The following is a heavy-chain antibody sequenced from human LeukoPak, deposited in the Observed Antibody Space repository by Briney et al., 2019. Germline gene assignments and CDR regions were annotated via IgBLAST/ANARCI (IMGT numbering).Heavy chain of an antibody. Sequence: PGGSLRLSCAASGFTFSTYAMSWVRQAPGKGLEWVAVISYDGSTKYYADSVKGRFTISRDNSKNTLYLQMNSLRVEDTAVYYCAAESGLDYWGQGTLVTVSS. CDR1: GFTFSTYA. J-gene: IGHJ4*02. V-gene: IGHV3-30*03. D-gene: IGHD3-10*01. CDR3: AAESGLDY. CDR2: ISYDGSTK.